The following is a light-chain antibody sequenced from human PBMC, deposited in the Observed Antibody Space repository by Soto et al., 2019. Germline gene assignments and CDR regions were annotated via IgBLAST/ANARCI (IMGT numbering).Light chain of an antibody. J-gene: IGKJ2*01. V-gene: IGKV3-20*01. CDR3: QQYGSSPYT. CDR2: GAS. Sequence: EIVLTQSPGTLSLSPGERATLSCSASQSVSSSYLDWYQQKPGQAPRLLIYGASSRATGIPDRFSGSGSGTDFTLTISRLEPEDFAVYYCQQYGSSPYTFGQGTKLEIK. CDR1: QSVSSSY.